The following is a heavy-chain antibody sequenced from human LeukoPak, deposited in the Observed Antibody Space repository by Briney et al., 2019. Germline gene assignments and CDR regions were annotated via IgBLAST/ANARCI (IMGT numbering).Heavy chain of an antibody. CDR1: GFTFSNYW. CDR3: AKEPSGAGAFDI. CDR2: ISTDGSST. D-gene: IGHD6-19*01. J-gene: IGHJ3*02. Sequence: GGSLRLSCAASGFTFSNYWMHWVRQAPGKGLVWVSRISTDGSSTTYADSVKGRFTISRDNSKNTLYLQMNSLRAEDTAVYYCAKEPSGAGAFDIWGQGTMVTVSS. V-gene: IGHV3-74*03.